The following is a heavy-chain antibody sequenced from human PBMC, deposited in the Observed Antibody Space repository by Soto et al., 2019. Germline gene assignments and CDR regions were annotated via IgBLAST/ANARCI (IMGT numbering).Heavy chain of an antibody. CDR1: GYNFNGYY. J-gene: IGHJ4*02. Sequence: QVNLVQSGAEVKKPGASVKVSCKASGYNFNGYYIHWVRQAPGQGLEWMGWMNPNTGGANYAQKFQGKVIMTSDTSISTAYLALRSLTSDDTAVYYCAKVISTIGSKQWLAQTKHQALDYWGQGTLVTGSS. D-gene: IGHD6-19*01. CDR3: AKVISTIGSKQWLAQTKHQALDY. V-gene: IGHV1-2*02. CDR2: MNPNTGGA.